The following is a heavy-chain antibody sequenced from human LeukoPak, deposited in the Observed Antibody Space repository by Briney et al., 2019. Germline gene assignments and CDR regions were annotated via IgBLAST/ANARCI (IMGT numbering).Heavy chain of an antibody. J-gene: IGHJ6*02. Sequence: GGSLRLSCAASGFTFDDYGMSWVRQAPGKGLEWVSGINWNGGSTGYADSVKGRFTISRDNAKNSLYLQTNSLRAENTPLYSCARHSLVVAATGSYTAVWGQGTTVTVSS. CDR1: GFTFDDYG. D-gene: IGHD2-15*01. CDR3: ARHSLVVAATGSYTAV. CDR2: INWNGGST. V-gene: IGHV3-20*04.